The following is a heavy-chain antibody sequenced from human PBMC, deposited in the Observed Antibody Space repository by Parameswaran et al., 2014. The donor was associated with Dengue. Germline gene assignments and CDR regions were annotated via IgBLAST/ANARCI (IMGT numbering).Heavy chain of an antibody. J-gene: IGHJ4*02. V-gene: IGHV3-30-3*01. CDR2: ISYDGSNK. D-gene: IGHD6-13*01. Sequence: VRQAPGKGLEWVAVISYDGSNKYYADSVKGRFTISRDNSKNTLYLQMNSLRAEDTAVYYCARVYSGIAAAGTARYFDYWGQGTPVTAPQ. CDR3: ARVYSGIAAAGTARYFDY.